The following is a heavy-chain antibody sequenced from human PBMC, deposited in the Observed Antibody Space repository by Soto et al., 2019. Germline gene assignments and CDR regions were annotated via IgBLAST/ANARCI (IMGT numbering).Heavy chain of an antibody. CDR2: IYYSGST. Sequence: PSETLSLTCTVSGGSISSYYWSWIRQPPGKGLEWIGYIYYSGSTNYNPSLKSRVTISVDTSKNQFSLKLSSVTAADTAVYYCARDGSGDSSGYYFPNWFDPWGQGTLVTVSS. V-gene: IGHV4-59*01. CDR1: GGSISSYY. CDR3: ARDGSGDSSGYYFPNWFDP. J-gene: IGHJ5*02. D-gene: IGHD3-22*01.